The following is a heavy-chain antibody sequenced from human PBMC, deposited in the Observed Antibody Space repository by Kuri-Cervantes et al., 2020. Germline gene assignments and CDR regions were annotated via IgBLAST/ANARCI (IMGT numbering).Heavy chain of an antibody. CDR3: TTNQGLGGSYSGGLY. CDR1: GFTFSGSA. CDR2: IRSKTNSYAT. V-gene: IGHV3-73*01. D-gene: IGHD1-26*01. J-gene: IGHJ4*02. Sequence: GESLKISCAASGFTFSGSAVHWVRQASGKGLEWVGRIRSKTNSYATAYAASVKGRFTIFRDDSKNTAYLRMNSLKTEDTAVYYCTTNQGLGGSYSGGLYWGQGTLVTVSS.